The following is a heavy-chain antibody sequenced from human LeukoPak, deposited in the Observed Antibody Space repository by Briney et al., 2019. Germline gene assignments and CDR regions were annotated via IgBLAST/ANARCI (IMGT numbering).Heavy chain of an antibody. CDR1: GFTFSSYS. D-gene: IGHD5-24*01. V-gene: IGHV3-48*04. Sequence: PGGSLRLSCAASGFTFSSYSMNWVRQAPGKGLEWVSYISSSGTTVYYADSVKGRFTISRDNARKSLYLQMNSLRAEDAAIYYCVGQIWLWPWGQGTLLTVST. CDR3: VGQIWLWP. CDR2: ISSSGTTV. J-gene: IGHJ5*02.